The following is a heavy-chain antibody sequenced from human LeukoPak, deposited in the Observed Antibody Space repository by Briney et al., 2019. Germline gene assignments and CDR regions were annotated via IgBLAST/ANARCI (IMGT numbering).Heavy chain of an antibody. CDR1: GFTVSSNY. D-gene: IGHD2-21*01. CDR3: ASVTGALWFYYYMDV. CDR2: IYSGGGT. V-gene: IGHV3-53*01. J-gene: IGHJ6*03. Sequence: GGSLRLSCAASGFTVSSNYMSWVRQAPWKGLEWVSVIYSGGGTYYADSVKGRFTISRDNSKNTLYLQMNSLRAEDTAVYYCASVTGALWFYYYMDVWGKGTTVTVSS.